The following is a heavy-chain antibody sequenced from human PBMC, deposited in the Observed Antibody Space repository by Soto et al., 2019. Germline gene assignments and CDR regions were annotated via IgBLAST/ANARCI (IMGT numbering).Heavy chain of an antibody. Sequence: SETLSLTCSVSGGSISTVGHYWTWIRQPPGKGLEWIGSIYHTGSTYYSKSLRSRLTMSVDTSKSQFSLRLGSVTAADTAVYYCARATGTLRSRNCDYWGQGSLVTVSS. CDR2: IYHTGST. D-gene: IGHD1-1*01. CDR3: ARATGTLRSRNCDY. V-gene: IGHV4-31*03. J-gene: IGHJ4*02. CDR1: GGSISTVGHY.